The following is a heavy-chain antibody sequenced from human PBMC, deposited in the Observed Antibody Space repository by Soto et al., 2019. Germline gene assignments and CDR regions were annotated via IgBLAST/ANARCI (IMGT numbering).Heavy chain of an antibody. Sequence: SVKVSCKASGGTFSSYAISWVRQAPGQGLEWMGGIIPIFGTANYAQKFQGRVTITADESTSTAYMELSSLRPEDTAVYYCARDPHYYGSGNFDYWGQGTLVTVSS. CDR3: ARDPHYYGSGNFDY. V-gene: IGHV1-69*13. J-gene: IGHJ4*02. CDR2: IIPIFGTA. CDR1: GGTFSSYA. D-gene: IGHD3-10*01.